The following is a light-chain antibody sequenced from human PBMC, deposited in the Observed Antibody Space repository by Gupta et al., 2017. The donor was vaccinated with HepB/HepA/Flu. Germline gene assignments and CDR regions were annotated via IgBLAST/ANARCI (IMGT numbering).Light chain of an antibody. Sequence: QLGLTQPPSASASLGASVKLPCTPDSGHNNYAIAWLQQQPEKGPRYLMKINSDGSHNTGEGIPDRFLGSRSGAERYLTISSLQSEDEADYYCQTWGTGIHVVFGVGTKLTVL. V-gene: IGLV4-69*01. CDR1: SGHNNYA. J-gene: IGLJ2*01. CDR3: QTWGTGIHVV. CDR2: INSDGSH.